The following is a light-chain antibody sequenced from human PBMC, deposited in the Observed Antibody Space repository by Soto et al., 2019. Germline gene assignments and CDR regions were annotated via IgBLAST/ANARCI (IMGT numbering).Light chain of an antibody. CDR2: GAS. Sequence: EIVMTQSPATLSVSPGERATLSCGVSQSVSSNLAWYQQKPGQAPRLLIYGASTRATGIPTRFSGRGSGTEFTLTISRLQSDDFALYYCQQYHDWPPWTFGQGTKVDIK. J-gene: IGKJ1*01. CDR1: QSVSSN. V-gene: IGKV3-15*01. CDR3: QQYHDWPPWT.